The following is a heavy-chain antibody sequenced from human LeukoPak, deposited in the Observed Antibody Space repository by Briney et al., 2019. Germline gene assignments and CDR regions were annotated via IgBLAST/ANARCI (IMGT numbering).Heavy chain of an antibody. J-gene: IGHJ3*02. CDR3: ARDVWYQLLDAFDI. CDR1: GYTFTSYD. Sequence: ASVKVSCKASGYTFTSYDINWVRQATGQGLEWMGWMNPNSGNTGYAQKFQGRVTMTRDTSISTAYMELSRLRSDDTAVYYCARDVWYQLLDAFDIWGQGTMVTVSS. CDR2: MNPNSGNT. V-gene: IGHV1-8*01. D-gene: IGHD2-2*01.